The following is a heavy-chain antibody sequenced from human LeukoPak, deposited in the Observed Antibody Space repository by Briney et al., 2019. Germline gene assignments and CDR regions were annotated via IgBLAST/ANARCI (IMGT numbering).Heavy chain of an antibody. CDR1: GYTFTGYY. V-gene: IGHV1-2*02. D-gene: IGHD3-22*01. J-gene: IGHJ4*02. CDR2: INPNNGDT. Sequence: ASVKVSCKASGYTFTGYYLHWVRQAPGQGLEWMGWINPNNGDTTYTQKFQGRVTMTGDTSITTAYMELSRLMSDDTAVYYYARINLKTSGYYRLDYWGQGTLVTVSS. CDR3: ARINLKTSGYYRLDY.